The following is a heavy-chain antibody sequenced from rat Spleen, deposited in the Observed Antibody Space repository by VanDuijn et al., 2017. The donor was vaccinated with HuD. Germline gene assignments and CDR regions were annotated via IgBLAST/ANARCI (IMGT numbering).Heavy chain of an antibody. D-gene: IGHD1-2*01. J-gene: IGHJ1*01. CDR1: GFTFSDYY. CDR3: ARRTIAAIFRYFDF. Sequence: EVQLVESDGGFVQPGRSLKLSCAASGFTFSDYYMAWVRQAPTKGLEWVATISYDGISTYYRDSVKGRFTISRDNAKSTLYLQMDSLRSEDTATYYCARRTIAAIFRYFDFWGPGTMVTVSS. CDR2: ISYDGIST. V-gene: IGHV5-29*01.